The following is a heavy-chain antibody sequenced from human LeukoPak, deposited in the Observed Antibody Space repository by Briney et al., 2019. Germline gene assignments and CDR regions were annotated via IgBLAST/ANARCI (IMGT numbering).Heavy chain of an antibody. CDR1: GFTFSNAW. CDR2: IKSKTDGGTT. Sequence: GGSLRLSCAASGFTFSNAWMSWVRQAPGKGLEWVGRIKSKTDGGTTDYAAPVKGRFTISRDDSKNTLYLQMNSLKTEDTAVYYCTTDLVGDYGDFDYWGQGTLVTVSS. J-gene: IGHJ4*02. D-gene: IGHD4-17*01. V-gene: IGHV3-15*01. CDR3: TTDLVGDYGDFDY.